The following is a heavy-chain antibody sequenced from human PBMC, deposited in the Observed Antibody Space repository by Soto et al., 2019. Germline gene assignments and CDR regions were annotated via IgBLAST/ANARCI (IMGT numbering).Heavy chain of an antibody. CDR1: RGSISSGDYY. CDR2: RFFVGAP. V-gene: IGHV4-30-4*01. D-gene: IGHD2-2*01. Sequence: SETVSLTCSVSRGSISSGDYYWSWIGQPPGKGREWIGYRFFVGAPYYNPSLQSRVTISVAXSKSQFSLKLSSVTAADRAVYHCARVVGFCSSPASRGRNWFDPGGQGALVTVSS. CDR3: ARVVGFCSSPASRGRNWFDP. J-gene: IGHJ5*02.